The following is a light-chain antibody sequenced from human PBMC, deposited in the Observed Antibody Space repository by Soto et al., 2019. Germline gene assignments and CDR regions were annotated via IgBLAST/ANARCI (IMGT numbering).Light chain of an antibody. Sequence: QSALTQPASVSGSPGQSITISCTGTSSDVGGYNYVSWYQQHPDKAPKLMIYEVTNRPSGISNRFSGSKSGNTASLTISGLQAEDEADYYCSSYTSSSNHVVFGGGTKVTVL. J-gene: IGLJ2*01. CDR1: SSDVGGYNY. CDR3: SSYTSSSNHVV. V-gene: IGLV2-14*01. CDR2: EVT.